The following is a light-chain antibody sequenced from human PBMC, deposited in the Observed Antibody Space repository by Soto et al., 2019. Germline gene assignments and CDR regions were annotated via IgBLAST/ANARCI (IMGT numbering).Light chain of an antibody. CDR2: DAS. J-gene: IGKJ4*01. CDR1: QSISTY. V-gene: IGKV3-11*01. Sequence: IVLAQSPATLSLSPGERATLSCRAGQSISTYLAWYQQKSGQAPRLLIYDASNRATGTPARFSGSGSGTDFTLTISSLEPEDSAVYYCQQRYVSLTFGGGTKVEIK. CDR3: QQRYVSLT.